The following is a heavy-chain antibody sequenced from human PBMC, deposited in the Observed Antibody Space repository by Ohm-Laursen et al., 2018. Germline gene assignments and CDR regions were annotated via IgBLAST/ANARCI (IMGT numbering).Heavy chain of an antibody. Sequence: SETLSLTCTVSGGSISSYYWSWIRQPPGKGLEWIGYIYYSGSTNYNPSLKSRVTISVDTSKNQFSLKLSSVTAADTAAYYCARWDDLWSGWFDPWGQGTLVTVSS. CDR3: ARWDDLWSGWFDP. D-gene: IGHD3-3*01. CDR1: GGSISSYY. CDR2: IYYSGST. V-gene: IGHV4-59*01. J-gene: IGHJ5*02.